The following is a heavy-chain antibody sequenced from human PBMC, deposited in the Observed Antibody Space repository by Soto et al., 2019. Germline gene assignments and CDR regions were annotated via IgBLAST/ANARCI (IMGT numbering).Heavy chain of an antibody. CDR1: GGSFSGYY. CDR3: ARGLKTKLWGKYGMDV. J-gene: IGHJ6*01. V-gene: IGHV4-34*01. CDR2: INHSGST. Sequence: SETLSLTCAVYGGSFSGYYWSWIRQPPGKGLEWIGEINHSGSTNYNPSLKSRVTISVDTSKNQFSLKLSSVTAADTAVYYCARGLKTKLWGKYGMDVWVQRTTVTVSS. D-gene: IGHD3-16*01.